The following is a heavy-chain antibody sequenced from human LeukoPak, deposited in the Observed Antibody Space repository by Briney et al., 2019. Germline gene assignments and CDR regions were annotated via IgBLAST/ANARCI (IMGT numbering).Heavy chain of an antibody. CDR3: ARTRLLSEFDY. J-gene: IGHJ4*02. V-gene: IGHV1-3*01. CDR2: INAGNGNT. Sequence: ASVTVSCKASGYTFTSYYMHWVRQAPGQRLEWMGWINAGNGNTKYSQKFQGRVTITRDTSASTAYMELSSLRSEDTAVYYCARTRLLSEFDYRGQGTLVAVSS. D-gene: IGHD2-2*01. CDR1: GYTFTSYY.